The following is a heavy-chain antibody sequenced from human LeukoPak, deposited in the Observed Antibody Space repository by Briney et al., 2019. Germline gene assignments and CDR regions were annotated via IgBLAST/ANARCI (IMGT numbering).Heavy chain of an antibody. V-gene: IGHV3-30*03. D-gene: IGHD3-3*01. Sequence: GGSLRLSCAASGFTFSSYSMNWVRQAPGKGLEWVAVISYDGSNKCYADSVKGRFTISRDNSKNTLYLQMNSLRAEDTAVYYCARVRGTGYDFWSGYDYWGQGTLVTVSS. CDR2: ISYDGSNK. CDR1: GFTFSSYS. CDR3: ARVRGTGYDFWSGYDY. J-gene: IGHJ4*02.